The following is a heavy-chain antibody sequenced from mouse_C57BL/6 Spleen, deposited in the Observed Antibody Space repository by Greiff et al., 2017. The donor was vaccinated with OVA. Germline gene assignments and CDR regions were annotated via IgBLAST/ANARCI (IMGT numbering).Heavy chain of an antibody. D-gene: IGHD2-1*01. CDR2: IYPGDGVT. Sequence: VQLQQSGAELVKPGASVKISCKASGYAFSSYWMNWVKQRPGKGLEWIGQIYPGDGVTNYNGKFKGKATLTADKSSSTAYMQLSSLTSEDSAVYFCASDGNYASFDYWGQGTTLTVSS. V-gene: IGHV1-80*01. CDR3: ASDGNYASFDY. CDR1: GYAFSSYW. J-gene: IGHJ2*01.